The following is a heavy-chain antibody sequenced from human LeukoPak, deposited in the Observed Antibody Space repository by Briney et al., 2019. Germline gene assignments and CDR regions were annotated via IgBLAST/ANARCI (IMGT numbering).Heavy chain of an antibody. Sequence: PSETLSLTCAVYGGSFSGYYWSWIRQPPGKGLEWIGEINHSGSTNYNPSLKSRVTISVDTSKNQFSLKLSSVTAADTAVYYCARRGNYYGSGSYFNWFDPWGQGTLVTVSS. V-gene: IGHV4-34*01. J-gene: IGHJ5*02. CDR1: GGSFSGYY. CDR2: INHSGST. D-gene: IGHD3-10*01. CDR3: ARRGNYYGSGSYFNWFDP.